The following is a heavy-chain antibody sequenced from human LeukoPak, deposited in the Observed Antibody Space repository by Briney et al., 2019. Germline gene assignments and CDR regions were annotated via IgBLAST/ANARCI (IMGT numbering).Heavy chain of an antibody. J-gene: IGHJ4*02. CDR3: ARDPGNYELDY. Sequence: SETLSLTCTVSGGSISSYYWSWIRQPPGKGLEWIGYIYYSGSTNYNPSPKSRVTISVDTSKNQFSLKLSSVTAADTAVYYCARDPGNYELDYWGQGTLVTVSS. CDR1: GGSISSYY. CDR2: IYYSGST. D-gene: IGHD3-3*01. V-gene: IGHV4-59*01.